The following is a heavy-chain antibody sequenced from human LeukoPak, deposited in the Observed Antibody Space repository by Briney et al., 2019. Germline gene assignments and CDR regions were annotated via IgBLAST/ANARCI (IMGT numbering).Heavy chain of an antibody. CDR2: IYHGGST. CDR1: GGSISSSNW. V-gene: IGHV4-4*02. D-gene: IGHD4-17*01. CDR3: ARDYGDYVSWYFDL. J-gene: IGHJ2*01. Sequence: SGTLSLTCAVSGGSISSSNWWSWVRQPPGKGLEWIGEIYHGGSTNYNPSLKSRVTISVDKSKNQFSLKLSSVTAADTAVYYCARDYGDYVSWYFDLWGRGILVTVSS.